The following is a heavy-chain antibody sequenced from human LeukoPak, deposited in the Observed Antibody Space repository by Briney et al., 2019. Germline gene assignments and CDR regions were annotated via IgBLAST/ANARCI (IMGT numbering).Heavy chain of an antibody. J-gene: IGHJ6*04. D-gene: IGHD6-6*01. Sequence: SETLSLTCTVSGYSISSGYYWGWIRQPPGKGLEWIGSIYHSGSTYYNPSLKSRVTISVDTSKNQFSLKLSSVTAADTAVYYCAQGGGIYSSFGDVWGKGTTVTVSS. V-gene: IGHV4-38-2*02. CDR1: GYSISSGYY. CDR3: AQGGGIYSSFGDV. CDR2: IYHSGST.